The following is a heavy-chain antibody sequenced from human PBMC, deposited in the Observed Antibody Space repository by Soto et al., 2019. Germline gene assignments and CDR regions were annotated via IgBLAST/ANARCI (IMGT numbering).Heavy chain of an antibody. CDR2: ISYDGSNK. CDR3: ARDGNPRDTRVATTFRGYFDY. V-gene: IGHV3-30-3*01. J-gene: IGHJ4*02. Sequence: PGGSLRLSCAASGFTFSSYAMHWVRQAPGKGLEWVAVISYDGSNKYYADSVKGRFTISRDNSKNTLYLQMNSLRAEDTAVYYCARDGNPRDTRVATTFRGYFDYWGQGTLVTVSS. D-gene: IGHD5-12*01. CDR1: GFTFSSYA.